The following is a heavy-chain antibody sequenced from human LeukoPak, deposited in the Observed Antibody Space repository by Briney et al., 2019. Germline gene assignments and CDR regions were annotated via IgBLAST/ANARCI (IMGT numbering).Heavy chain of an antibody. J-gene: IGHJ3*02. Sequence: GGSLRLSCAASGFTFSSYAMSRVRQAPGKGLEWVANIKQDGSDKHYLESVKGRFTISRDNAKNSLYLQMNSLRVEDTAVYYCARLSDTEGSSTSYRASDIWGQGTMVTVSS. D-gene: IGHD2-2*01. CDR2: IKQDGSDK. CDR1: GFTFSSYA. CDR3: ARLSDTEGSSTSYRASDI. V-gene: IGHV3-7*01.